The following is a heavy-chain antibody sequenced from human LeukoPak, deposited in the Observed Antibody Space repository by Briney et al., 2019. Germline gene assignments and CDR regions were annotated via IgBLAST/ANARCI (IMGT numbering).Heavy chain of an antibody. Sequence: ASVKVSCKASGGTFSSSYAISWVRQAPGQGLEWMGWISAYNGNTNYAQKLQGRVTMTTDTSTSTAYMELRSLRSDDTAVYYCARTITMIPHDAFDIWGQGTMVTVSS. CDR3: ARTITMIPHDAFDI. J-gene: IGHJ3*02. CDR1: GGTFSSSYA. CDR2: ISAYNGNT. D-gene: IGHD3-22*01. V-gene: IGHV1-18*01.